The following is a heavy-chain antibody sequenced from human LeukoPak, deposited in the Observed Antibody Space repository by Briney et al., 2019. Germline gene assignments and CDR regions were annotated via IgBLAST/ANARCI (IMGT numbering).Heavy chain of an antibody. CDR3: ARGIVVVIMGEYAFDI. Sequence: SVKVSXKASGGTFSSYAISWVRQAPGQGLEWMGGIIPIFGTANYAQKFQGRVTITADESTSTAYMELSSLRSEDTAVYYCARGIVVVIMGEYAFDIWGQGTMVTVSS. D-gene: IGHD3-22*01. CDR1: GGTFSSYA. CDR2: IIPIFGTA. V-gene: IGHV1-69*13. J-gene: IGHJ3*02.